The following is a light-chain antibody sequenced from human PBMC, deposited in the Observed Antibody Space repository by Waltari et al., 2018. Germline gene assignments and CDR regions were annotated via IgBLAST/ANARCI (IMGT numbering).Light chain of an antibody. V-gene: IGKV3-15*01. CDR3: QQYNNWPLT. CDR2: GAS. CDR1: QNISSN. Sequence: EIVMTQSPATLSVSPGERSTLSCRASQNISSNLVWYQQKPGQAPRLVIFGASTRATGIPARFRGTGSGTEFTLTISSLQSQDFVVYYCQQYNNWPLTFGGGTKVEIK. J-gene: IGKJ4*01.